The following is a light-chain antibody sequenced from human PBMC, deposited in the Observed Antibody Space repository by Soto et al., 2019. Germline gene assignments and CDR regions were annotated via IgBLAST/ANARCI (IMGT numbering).Light chain of an antibody. CDR2: EVS. Sequence: QSALAQPASVSGSPGQSVTISCTGTSSDVGGYNYVSWYQQHPGKAPKLMIYEVSHRPSGVSNRFSGSKSDNTASLTISGLQAEDEADYYCSSYSSSSTPHVFGSGTKLTVL. V-gene: IGLV2-14*01. CDR3: SSYSSSSTPHV. CDR1: SSDVGGYNY. J-gene: IGLJ1*01.